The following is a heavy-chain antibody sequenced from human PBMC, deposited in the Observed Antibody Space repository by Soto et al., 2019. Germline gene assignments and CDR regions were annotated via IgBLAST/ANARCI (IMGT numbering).Heavy chain of an antibody. D-gene: IGHD4-17*01. CDR2: ISYSSNYI. CDR1: GFIFSSYS. CDR3: ARGRYGDYANWFDP. V-gene: IGHV3-21*01. J-gene: IGHJ5*02. Sequence: EVQLVESVGGLVKPGGSLRLSCAASGFIFSSYSMNWVRQAPGKGLEWVSFISYSSNYIYYADSVKGRFTISRDNAKNSLYLQMNSLRAEDTAVYHCARGRYGDYANWFDPWGQGTLVTVSS.